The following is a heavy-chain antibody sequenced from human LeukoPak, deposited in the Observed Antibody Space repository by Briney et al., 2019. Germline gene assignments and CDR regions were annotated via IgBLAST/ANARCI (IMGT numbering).Heavy chain of an antibody. Sequence: ASVKVSCKASGYTFTSYAMHWVRQAPGQRLEWMEWINAGNGNTKYSQEFQGRVTITRDTSASTAYMELRSLRSDDTAVYYCARGDSSATPLEYWGQGTLVTVSS. V-gene: IGHV1-3*01. J-gene: IGHJ4*02. CDR3: ARGDSSATPLEY. CDR1: GYTFTSYA. CDR2: INAGNGNT. D-gene: IGHD3-22*01.